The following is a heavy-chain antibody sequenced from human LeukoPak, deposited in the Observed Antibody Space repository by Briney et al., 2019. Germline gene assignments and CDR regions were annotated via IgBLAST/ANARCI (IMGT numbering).Heavy chain of an antibody. CDR3: ARRPWSGYAYYFDY. CDR2: ISSSSDAI. V-gene: IGHV3-48*01. Sequence: GGSLRLSCVASGFTLTSYGVSWVRQAPGKGLEWVSYISSSSDAILYADSVKGRFSISRDNARNSLYLQMNSLRGEDTATYYCARRPWSGYAYYFDYWGQGTPITVSS. J-gene: IGHJ4*02. CDR1: GFTLTSYG. D-gene: IGHD3-3*01.